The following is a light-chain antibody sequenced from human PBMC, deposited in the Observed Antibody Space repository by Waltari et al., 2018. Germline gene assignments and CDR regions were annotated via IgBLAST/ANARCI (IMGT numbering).Light chain of an antibody. CDR3: ASWDYSLSVVL. V-gene: IGLV1-44*01. CDR1: STNIGSHT. Sequence: QTALTPPPSTSGTHGTRVTISCSGSSTNIGSHTVNWYQQLPGTAPKLLIYTNNQRPSGVPDRFSASKSGTSASLAISGLQSEDEAHYYCASWDYSLSVVLFGGGTKLAVL. CDR2: TNN. J-gene: IGLJ3*02.